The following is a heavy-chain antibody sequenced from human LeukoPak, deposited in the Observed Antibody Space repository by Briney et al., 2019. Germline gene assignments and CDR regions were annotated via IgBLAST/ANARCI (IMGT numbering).Heavy chain of an antibody. CDR2: INSDGSSR. CDR1: GGSFSGYF. Sequence: ETLSLTCAVYGGSFSGYFWIWVRQPPGKGLVWVSRINSDGSSRSYVDSVMGRFTISRDNAKNTLYLQLDSLRAEDTAVYYCASIKYSSSWYYFDYWGQGTLVTVSS. CDR3: ASIKYSSSWYYFDY. V-gene: IGHV3-74*01. D-gene: IGHD6-13*01. J-gene: IGHJ4*02.